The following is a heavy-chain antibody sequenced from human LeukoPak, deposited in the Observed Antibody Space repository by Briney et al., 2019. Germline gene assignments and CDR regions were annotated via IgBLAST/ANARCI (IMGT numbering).Heavy chain of an antibody. CDR2: IIPIFGTA. J-gene: IGHJ3*02. V-gene: IGHV1-69*05. CDR3: ARRTGVGAFDI. CDR1: GGTFTSYA. Sequence: GASVKVSCKASGGTFTSYAISWVRQAPGQGLEWMGGIIPIFGTANYAQKFQGRVTITTDGSTSTAYMELSSLRSEDTAVYYCARRTGVGAFDIWGQGTMVTVSS. D-gene: IGHD3/OR15-3a*01.